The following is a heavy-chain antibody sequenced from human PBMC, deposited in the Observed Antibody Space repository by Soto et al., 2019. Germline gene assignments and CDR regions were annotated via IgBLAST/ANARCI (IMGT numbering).Heavy chain of an antibody. Sequence: QVQLVESGGGVVQPGTSLRLSCAGSGFTFSDYAIQWVRQAPGKGLEWVAGISYDGRNKYYADSVKGRFTNSRDNSENTVYLQMDSLRGEDTAMYYCARSLTIFGVVARFDKWGQGTPVTVSS. V-gene: IGHV3-30*04. CDR1: GFTFSDYA. D-gene: IGHD3-3*01. CDR3: ARSLTIFGVVARFDK. CDR2: ISYDGRNK. J-gene: IGHJ4*02.